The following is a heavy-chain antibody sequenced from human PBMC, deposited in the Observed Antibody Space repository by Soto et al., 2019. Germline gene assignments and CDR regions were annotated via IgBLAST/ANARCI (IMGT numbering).Heavy chain of an antibody. CDR2: IYYSGST. J-gene: IGHJ5*02. V-gene: IGHV4-39*01. D-gene: IGHD3-22*01. CDR1: GGSISSSSYY. Sequence: SETLSLTCTVSGGSISSSSYYWGWIRQPPGKGLEWIGSIYYSGSTYYNPSLKSRVTISVDTSKNQFSLKLSSVTAADTAVYYCARRTYYYDTWGQGILVTVSS. CDR3: ARRTYYYDT.